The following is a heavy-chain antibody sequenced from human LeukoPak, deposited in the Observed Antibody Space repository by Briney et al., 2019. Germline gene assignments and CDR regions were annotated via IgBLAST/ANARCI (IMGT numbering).Heavy chain of an antibody. CDR3: ARGVGMTTVVTQPFDY. Sequence: PGGSLRLSCAASGFTFSSYSMNWVRLAPGKGLEWVSSISSSSSYIYYADSVKGRFTISRDNAKNSLYLQMNSLRAEDTAVYYCARGVGMTTVVTQPFDYWGQGTLVTVSS. V-gene: IGHV3-21*01. D-gene: IGHD4-23*01. CDR1: GFTFSSYS. CDR2: ISSSSSYI. J-gene: IGHJ4*02.